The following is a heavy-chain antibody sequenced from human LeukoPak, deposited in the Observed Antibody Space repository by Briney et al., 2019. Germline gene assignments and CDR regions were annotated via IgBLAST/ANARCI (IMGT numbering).Heavy chain of an antibody. D-gene: IGHD3/OR15-3a*01. V-gene: IGHV4-39*01. CDR2: IYYSGST. J-gene: IGHJ6*03. CDR1: GGSISSSSYY. Sequence: SETLSLTCTVSGGSISSSSYYWGWIRQPPGKGLEWIGSIYYSGSTYYNPSLKSRVTISVDTSKNQFSLKLSSVTAADTAVYYCARLDLRNYYYMDVWGKGTTVTVSS. CDR3: ARLDLRNYYYMDV.